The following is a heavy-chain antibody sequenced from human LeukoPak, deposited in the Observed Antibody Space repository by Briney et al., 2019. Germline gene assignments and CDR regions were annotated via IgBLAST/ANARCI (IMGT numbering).Heavy chain of an antibody. D-gene: IGHD3-3*01. J-gene: IGHJ4*02. V-gene: IGHV3-15*01. CDR3: TTLETYYENDY. Sequence: GGSLRLSCAVSGFTFINAWMNWVRQAPGKGLEWVGRIKSKTDGGTTDYAAPVKGRFTISRDDSGNTLYLQMNSLKTEDTAVYYCTTLETYYENDYWGQGTLVTVSS. CDR2: IKSKTDGGTT. CDR1: GFTFINAW.